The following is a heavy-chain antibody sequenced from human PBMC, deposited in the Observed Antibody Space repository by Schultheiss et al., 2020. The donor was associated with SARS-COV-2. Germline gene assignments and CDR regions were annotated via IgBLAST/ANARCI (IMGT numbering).Heavy chain of an antibody. Sequence: SQTLSLTCTVSGGSISSYYWSWIRQPAGKGLEWIGRIYTSGSTNYNPSLKSRVTISVDTSKNQFSLKLSSVTAADTAVYYCARVAYYDFWSGYFARNYYYGMDVWGQGTTVTVSS. D-gene: IGHD3-3*01. V-gene: IGHV4-4*07. CDR3: ARVAYYDFWSGYFARNYYYGMDV. J-gene: IGHJ6*02. CDR1: GGSISSYY. CDR2: IYTSGST.